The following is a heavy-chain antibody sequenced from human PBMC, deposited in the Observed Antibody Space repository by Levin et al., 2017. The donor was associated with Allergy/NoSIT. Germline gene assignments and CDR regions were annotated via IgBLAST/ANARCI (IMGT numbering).Heavy chain of an antibody. V-gene: IGHV3-48*02. CDR1: GFSFERYS. CDR2: ISYSSGTI. J-gene: IGHJ4*02. CDR3: ARDISGWFSGPHFDY. Sequence: SGGSLRLSCAASGFSFERYSMDWVRQAPGKALEWVSYISYSSGTIHYADSVKGRFTISRDNANSSLFLQMNRLRDEDTAIYYCARDISGWFSGPHFDYWGQGIPVTVSS. D-gene: IGHD6-19*01.